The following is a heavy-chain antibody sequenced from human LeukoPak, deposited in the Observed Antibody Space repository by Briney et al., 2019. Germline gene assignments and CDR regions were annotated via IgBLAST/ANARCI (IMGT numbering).Heavy chain of an antibody. D-gene: IGHD2-2*01. J-gene: IGHJ6*02. CDR3: AKLPRIVVVPAAIHMDV. CDR2: ISGSAIGT. Sequence: GGSLRLSCAASGFTFSSYGMNWVRQAPGKGLEWVSAISGSAIGTYYPDSVKGRFTVSRDNSKNTLYLQMNSLRAEDTAVYYCAKLPRIVVVPAAIHMDVWGQGTTVTVSS. CDR1: GFTFSSYG. V-gene: IGHV3-23*01.